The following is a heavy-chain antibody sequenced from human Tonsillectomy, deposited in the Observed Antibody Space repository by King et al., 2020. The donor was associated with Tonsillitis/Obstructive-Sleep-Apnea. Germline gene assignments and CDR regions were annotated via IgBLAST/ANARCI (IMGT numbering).Heavy chain of an antibody. D-gene: IGHD4-17*01. CDR3: AKGGPKGRDPPRPKGRADYGDYFDY. CDR1: GFTFSSYA. V-gene: IGHV3-23*04. J-gene: IGHJ4*02. CDR2: ISGSGGST. Sequence: VQLVESGGGLVQPGGSLRLSCAASGFTFSSYAMSWVRQAPGKGLEWVSAISGSGGSTYYADSVKGRFTISRDNSKNTLYLQMNSLRAEDTAVYYCAKGGPKGRDPPRPKGRADYGDYFDYWGQGTLVTVSS.